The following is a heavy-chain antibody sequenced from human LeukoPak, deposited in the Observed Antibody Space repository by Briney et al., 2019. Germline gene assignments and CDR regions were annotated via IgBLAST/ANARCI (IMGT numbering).Heavy chain of an antibody. D-gene: IGHD3-22*01. J-gene: IGHJ4*02. Sequence: PVKVSCKASGGTFSSYAISWVRQAPGQGLEWMGGIIPIFGTASYAQKFQGRVTMTRDTSTSTVYMELSSLRSEDTAVYYCARGRARGGYGYWGQGTLVTVSS. CDR2: IIPIFGTA. V-gene: IGHV1-69*05. CDR1: GGTFSSYA. CDR3: ARGRARGGYGY.